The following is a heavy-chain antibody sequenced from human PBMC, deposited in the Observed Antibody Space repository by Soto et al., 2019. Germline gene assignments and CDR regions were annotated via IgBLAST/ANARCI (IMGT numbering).Heavy chain of an antibody. CDR2: IYYSGST. V-gene: IGHV4-39*01. Sequence: SETLSLTCTVSGGSISSSSYYWGWIRQPPGKGLEWIGSIYYSGSTYYNPSLKSRVTISVDTSKNQFSLKLSSVTAADTAVYYCARPRGYDFWSGSYSDYWGQGTLVTVSS. J-gene: IGHJ4*02. CDR3: ARPRGYDFWSGSYSDY. D-gene: IGHD3-3*01. CDR1: GGSISSSSYY.